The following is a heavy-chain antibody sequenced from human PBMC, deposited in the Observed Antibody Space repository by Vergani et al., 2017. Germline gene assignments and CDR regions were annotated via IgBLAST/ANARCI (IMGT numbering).Heavy chain of an antibody. CDR3: AREMRYCSSTSCYVSYYYGMDV. V-gene: IGHV3-66*02. D-gene: IGHD2-2*01. J-gene: IGHJ6*02. CDR1: GFTFSSYA. CDR2: IYSGGST. Sequence: EVQLLESGGGLVQPGGSLRLSCAASGFTFSSYAMSWVRQAPGKGLEWVSVIYSGGSTYYADSVKGRFTISRDNSKNTLYLQMNSLRAEDTAVYYCAREMRYCSSTSCYVSYYYGMDVWGQGTTVTVSS.